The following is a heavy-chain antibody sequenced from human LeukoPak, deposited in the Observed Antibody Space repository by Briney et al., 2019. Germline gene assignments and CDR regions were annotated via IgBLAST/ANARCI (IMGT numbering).Heavy chain of an antibody. Sequence: PSETLSLTCTVSGGSISSGSYYWSWIRQPAGKGLEWIGRIYTSGSTNYNPSLKSRVTMSVDTSKNQFSLKLSSVTAADTAVYYCARDPTAVHYMDVWGKGTTVTVSS. CDR3: ARDPTAVHYMDV. J-gene: IGHJ6*03. CDR1: GGSISSGSYY. CDR2: IYTSGST. V-gene: IGHV4-61*02. D-gene: IGHD6-25*01.